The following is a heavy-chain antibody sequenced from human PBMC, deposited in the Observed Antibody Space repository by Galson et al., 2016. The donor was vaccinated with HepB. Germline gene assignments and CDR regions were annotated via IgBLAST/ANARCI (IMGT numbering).Heavy chain of an antibody. CDR2: ISSNGGST. Sequence: SLRLSCAASGFTFSSYAMHWVRQAPGKGLEYVSAISSNGGSTYYADSVKGRFTISRDNSKNTLYLQMSSLRAEDTAVYYCVKVGSSSSYYYYYYMDVWGKGTTVTFSS. J-gene: IGHJ6*03. V-gene: IGHV3-64D*06. CDR1: GFTFSSYA. CDR3: VKVGSSSSYYYYYYMDV. D-gene: IGHD6-13*01.